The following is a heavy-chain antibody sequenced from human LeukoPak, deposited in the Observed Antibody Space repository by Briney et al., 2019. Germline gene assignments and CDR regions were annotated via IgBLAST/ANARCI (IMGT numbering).Heavy chain of an antibody. D-gene: IGHD3-22*01. J-gene: IGHJ4*02. Sequence: SVKVSCKASGGTFSSYAISWVRQAPGQGLEWMGGIIPIFGTANYAQKFQGRVTITTDESMSTAYMELSSLRSEDTAVYYCARGGDSSGYYYEGDYFDYWGQGTLVTVSS. CDR1: GGTFSSYA. CDR3: ARGGDSSGYYYEGDYFDY. CDR2: IIPIFGTA. V-gene: IGHV1-69*05.